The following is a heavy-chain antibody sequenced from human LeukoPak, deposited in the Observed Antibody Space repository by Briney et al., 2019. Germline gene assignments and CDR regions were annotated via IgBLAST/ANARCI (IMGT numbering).Heavy chain of an antibody. J-gene: IGHJ6*03. CDR2: ISGSGGST. CDR3: ATSPHYCSSTSCYIYMDV. V-gene: IGHV3-23*01. D-gene: IGHD2-2*02. CDR1: GFTFSSYA. Sequence: GGSLRLSCAASGFTFSSYAMSWVRQAPGEGVEWVSAISGSGGSTYYAHSVKGRFTISRDNSKNTLYLQMNSLRAEDTAVYYCATSPHYCSSTSCYIYMDVWGKGTTVTVSS.